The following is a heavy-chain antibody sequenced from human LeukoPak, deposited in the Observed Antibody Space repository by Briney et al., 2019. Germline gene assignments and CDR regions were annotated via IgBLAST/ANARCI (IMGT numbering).Heavy chain of an antibody. J-gene: IGHJ4*02. Sequence: GASVKVSCKASGYTFTSYGISWVRQAPGQGLEWMGWISAYNGNTKYEQQIQGRVTMTTETSTSRAYMEVRSLRSDDTAVYYCARGEGIESSGWTSFDYWGQGTLVTVSS. V-gene: IGHV1-18*01. CDR1: GYTFTSYG. CDR3: ARGEGIESSGWTSFDY. D-gene: IGHD6-19*01. CDR2: ISAYNGNT.